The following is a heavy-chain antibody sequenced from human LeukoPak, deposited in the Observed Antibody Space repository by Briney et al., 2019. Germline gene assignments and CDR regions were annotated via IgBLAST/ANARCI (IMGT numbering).Heavy chain of an antibody. Sequence: GGSLRLSCAASGFTFSSYNMNWVRQAPGKGLDWVSYISSRSRTIYHADSVKGRFTISRDNAQNSLYLQMNSLRAEDTAVYYCAGGLDSKLIWGQGTMVTVSS. J-gene: IGHJ3*02. D-gene: IGHD1-1*01. CDR2: ISSRSRTI. CDR3: AGGLDSKLI. CDR1: GFTFSSYN. V-gene: IGHV3-48*01.